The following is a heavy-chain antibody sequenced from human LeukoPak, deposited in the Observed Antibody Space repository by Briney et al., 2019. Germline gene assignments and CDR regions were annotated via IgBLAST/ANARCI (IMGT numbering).Heavy chain of an antibody. CDR1: GFTFSSFT. Sequence: PGGSLRLSCAASGFTFSSFTMTWVRQAPGKGLEWVSAIGGRGGSTYYADSVKGRFTISRDNAKNSLYLQMNSLRAEDTAVYYCAKDTSQGYTYGFIEQDFWGQGTPVTVSS. D-gene: IGHD5-18*01. V-gene: IGHV3-23*01. J-gene: IGHJ4*02. CDR3: AKDTSQGYTYGFIEQDF. CDR2: IGGRGGST.